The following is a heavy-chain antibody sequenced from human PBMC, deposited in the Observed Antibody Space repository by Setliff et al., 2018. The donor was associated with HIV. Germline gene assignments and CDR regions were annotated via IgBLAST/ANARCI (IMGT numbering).Heavy chain of an antibody. CDR3: ARRATTGNYHHFFDF. CDR1: SNTFINDV. CDR2: ISVYNGKG. J-gene: IGHJ4*02. V-gene: IGHV1-18*04. Sequence: ASVKVSCKASSNTFINDVFNWVRQAPGQGLEWMGWISVYNGKGNYAQKFQDRISMTTDTSTSTVYMELRSLVSDDTAVYYCARRATTGNYHHFFDFWGQGTLVTVSS. D-gene: IGHD1-7*01.